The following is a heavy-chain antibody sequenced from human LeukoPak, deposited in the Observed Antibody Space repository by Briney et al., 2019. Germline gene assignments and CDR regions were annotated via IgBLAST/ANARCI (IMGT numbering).Heavy chain of an antibody. J-gene: IGHJ4*02. D-gene: IGHD4-17*01. CDR1: GFTFSSYA. Sequence: GGSLRLSCAASGFTFSSYAMSWVRQAPGKGLEWVSAISGSGGSTYYADSVKGRFTISRDNSKNTLYLQMNSLRAEDTAVYYCAKDRSRPGDYLSYYFDYWGQGTLVTVSS. V-gene: IGHV3-23*01. CDR2: ISGSGGST. CDR3: AKDRSRPGDYLSYYFDY.